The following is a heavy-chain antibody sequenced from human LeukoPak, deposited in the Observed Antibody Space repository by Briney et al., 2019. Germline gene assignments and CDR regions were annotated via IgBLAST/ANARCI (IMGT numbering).Heavy chain of an antibody. CDR1: GYSFTSYW. D-gene: IGHD4-11*01. V-gene: IGHV5-51*01. CDR3: ARRPYSNYARGYYFDY. J-gene: IGHJ4*02. CDR2: IYPGDSNT. Sequence: GESLKISCKGSGYSFTSYWIGWVRQMPGKGLEWMGIIYPGDSNTRNSPSFQGQVTISADKSITTAYLQWSSLKASDTAMYYCARRPYSNYARGYYFDYWGQGTLVTVSS.